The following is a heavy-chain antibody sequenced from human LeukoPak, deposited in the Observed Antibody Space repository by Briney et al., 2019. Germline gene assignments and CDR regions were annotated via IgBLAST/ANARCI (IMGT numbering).Heavy chain of an antibody. V-gene: IGHV3-21*01. Sequence: GGSLRLSCAASGFTFSSYSVNWVRQAPGKGLEWVSSISSSGSYTYYADSVKGRFTISRDNAKNSLYLQMNSLRAEDSAVYYCARSIAARPHYYYGMDVWGQGTTVTVSS. CDR2: ISSSGSYT. CDR1: GFTFSSYS. CDR3: ARSIAARPHYYYGMDV. D-gene: IGHD6-6*01. J-gene: IGHJ6*02.